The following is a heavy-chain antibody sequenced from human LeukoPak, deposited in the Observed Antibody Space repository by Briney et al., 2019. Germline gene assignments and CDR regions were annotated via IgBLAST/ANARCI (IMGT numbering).Heavy chain of an antibody. J-gene: IGHJ4*02. Sequence: ASVKVSCKSSGFTFTDYYIHWVRQAPGQGLEWMGYIGPHSSATSSPQEFQGRVTMTGDTSMSTAYMELTRLTSDDTAVYYCAREGNGLLSKDFDYWGQGTLVTVSS. D-gene: IGHD2/OR15-2a*01. CDR2: IGPHSSAT. CDR3: AREGNGLLSKDFDY. V-gene: IGHV1-2*02. CDR1: GFTFTDYY.